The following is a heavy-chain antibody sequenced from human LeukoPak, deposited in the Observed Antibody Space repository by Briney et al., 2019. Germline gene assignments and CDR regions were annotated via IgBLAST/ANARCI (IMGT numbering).Heavy chain of an antibody. CDR1: GFTFSSYP. CDR2: IICSGGST. J-gene: IGHJ5*02. V-gene: IGHV3-23*01. CDR3: AKREEDIVVVPASRP. D-gene: IGHD2-2*01. Sequence: GGSLRLSCAASGFTFSSYPMSWVRQAPGKGLEWVSAIICSGGSTYYADSVKRRFTISRDNSKHTLYLQMNSLRAEDTAVYYCAKREEDIVVVPASRPWGEGTLVTVSS.